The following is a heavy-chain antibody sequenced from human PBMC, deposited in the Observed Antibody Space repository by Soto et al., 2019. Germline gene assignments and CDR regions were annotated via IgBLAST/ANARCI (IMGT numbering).Heavy chain of an antibody. CDR2: ISYDGSNK. D-gene: IGHD2-15*01. V-gene: IGHV3-30*18. Sequence: QVQLVESGGGVVQPGRSLRLSCAASGFTFSSYGMHWVRQAPGKGLEWVAVISYDGSNKYYADSVKGRFTISRDNSKNTLYLHMNSLRAEDTAVYYCAKVIGWWDGPGDYWGQGTLVTVSS. CDR1: GFTFSSYG. J-gene: IGHJ4*02. CDR3: AKVIGWWDGPGDY.